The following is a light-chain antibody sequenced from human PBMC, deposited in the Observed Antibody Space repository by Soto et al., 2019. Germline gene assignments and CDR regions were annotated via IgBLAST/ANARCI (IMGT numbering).Light chain of an antibody. J-gene: IGKJ4*01. Sequence: EIVLTQSPATLSLSPGEGATLSCRASQSIGTYLVWLQQRPGQAPRLLINDASNRATGVPAKFSGSGSGTDFTLTISSLEPEDSAVYYCHQRSDWPPLTFGGGTNVEIK. CDR2: DAS. CDR1: QSIGTY. CDR3: HQRSDWPPLT. V-gene: IGKV3-11*01.